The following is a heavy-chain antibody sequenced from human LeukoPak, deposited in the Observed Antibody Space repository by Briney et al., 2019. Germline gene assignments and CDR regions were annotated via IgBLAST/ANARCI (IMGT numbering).Heavy chain of an antibody. CDR2: ISGSGGST. D-gene: IGHD3-3*01. Sequence: PGGSLRLSCAASGFTFSSYAMSWVRQAPGKGLEWVSAISGSGGSTYYADSVKGRFTISRDNSKNTLYLQMNSLRAEDTAVYYRAKDEGTYYDFWSGYSPYFDYWGQGTLVTVSS. CDR1: GFTFSSYA. J-gene: IGHJ4*02. V-gene: IGHV3-23*01. CDR3: AKDEGTYYDFWSGYSPYFDY.